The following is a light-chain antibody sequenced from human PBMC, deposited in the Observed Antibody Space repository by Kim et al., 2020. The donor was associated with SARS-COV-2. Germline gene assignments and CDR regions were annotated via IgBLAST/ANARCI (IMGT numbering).Light chain of an antibody. CDR2: QDS. CDR1: KLGDKY. Sequence: VSPGQTASITCSGDKLGDKYAFWYQQKPDQSPVLVIYQDSKRPSGIPERFSGSNSGNTATLTISGTQAMDEADYYCQAWDSSTWVFGGGTQLTVL. CDR3: QAWDSSTWV. V-gene: IGLV3-1*01. J-gene: IGLJ3*02.